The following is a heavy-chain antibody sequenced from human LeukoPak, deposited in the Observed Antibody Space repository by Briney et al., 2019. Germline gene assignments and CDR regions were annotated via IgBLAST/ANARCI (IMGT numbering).Heavy chain of an antibody. CDR1: AFTFSSHW. Sequence: GGSLRLSCAASAFTFSSHWMSWVRQAPGKGMEWVANIKQDGREKYYVDSVKGRFTIPRDNAKNSLYLQMNSLRAEDTAVYYCARKGGSYFLLNDHWGQGTLVTVSS. J-gene: IGHJ5*02. CDR3: ARKGGSYFLLNDH. V-gene: IGHV3-7*01. CDR2: IKQDGREK. D-gene: IGHD1-26*01.